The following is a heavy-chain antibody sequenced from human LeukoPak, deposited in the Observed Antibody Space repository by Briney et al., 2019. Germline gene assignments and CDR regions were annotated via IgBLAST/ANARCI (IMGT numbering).Heavy chain of an antibody. V-gene: IGHV3-33*05. CDR1: GLSFSNHG. Sequence: GGSLRLSCAASGLSFSNHGMNWVREAPGKGLEWVAVVTYDGNHKNYADSVKGRFTISRDNSKNTLYLQMNSLRAEDTAVFYCARGSCSGGSCPYDFWGQGTLVTVSS. CDR2: VTYDGNHK. J-gene: IGHJ4*02. CDR3: ARGSCSGGSCPYDF. D-gene: IGHD2-15*01.